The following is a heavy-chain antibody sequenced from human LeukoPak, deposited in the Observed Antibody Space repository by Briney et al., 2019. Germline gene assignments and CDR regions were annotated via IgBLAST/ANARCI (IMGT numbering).Heavy chain of an antibody. CDR2: INLNSGGA. J-gene: IGHJ4*02. CDR3: ARDPAVTSSGFPFDY. D-gene: IGHD3-10*01. CDR1: GYTFTGYY. V-gene: IGHV1-2*02. Sequence: ASVKVSCKASGYTFTGYYMHWVRQAPGQGLEWMGWINLNSGGANYAQKFQGRVTVTRDTSISTAHMELSRLRSDDTAVYFCARDPAVTSSGFPFDYWGQGTLVTVSS.